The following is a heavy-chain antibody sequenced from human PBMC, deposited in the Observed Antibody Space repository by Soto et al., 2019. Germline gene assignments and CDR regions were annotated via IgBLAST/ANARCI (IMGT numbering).Heavy chain of an antibody. Sequence: SETLSLTCTVSGGSISSYYWSWIRQPPGKGLEWIGYIYYSGSTNYNPSLKSRVTISVDTSKNQFSLKLSSVTAADTAVYYCARALIWTGYYIHDAFDIWGQGTMVPVSS. CDR1: GGSISSYY. V-gene: IGHV4-59*01. CDR3: ARALIWTGYYIHDAFDI. J-gene: IGHJ3*02. CDR2: IYYSGST. D-gene: IGHD3-9*01.